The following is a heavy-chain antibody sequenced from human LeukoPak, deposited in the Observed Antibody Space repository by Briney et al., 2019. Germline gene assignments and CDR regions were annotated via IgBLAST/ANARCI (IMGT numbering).Heavy chain of an antibody. CDR2: INPNSGGT. J-gene: IGHJ1*01. Sequence: ASVKVSCKASGYTFTGYYMHWVRQAPGQGLEWMGWINPNSGGTNYAQKFQGRVTMTRDTSISTAYMELSRLRSDDTAVYYCARESGIVGTNVVYFQHWGQGTLVTVSS. V-gene: IGHV1-2*02. CDR3: ARESGIVGTNVVYFQH. CDR1: GYTFTGYY. D-gene: IGHD2-8*01.